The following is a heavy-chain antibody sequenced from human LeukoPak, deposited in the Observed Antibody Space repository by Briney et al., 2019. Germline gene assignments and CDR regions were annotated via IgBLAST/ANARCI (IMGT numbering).Heavy chain of an antibody. CDR2: ISDNNVNT. V-gene: IGHV1-18*01. CDR3: ARDGGYYYDSSGYYFEY. J-gene: IGHJ4*02. D-gene: IGHD3-22*01. CDR1: GYTFTRYG. Sequence: ASVKVSCKDSGYTFTRYGISWGRQAPGQGLEWMGWISDNNVNTNYAQKFQGRVTMSTDTSTNTAYMELRSLRSDDTAVYYCARDGGYYYDSSGYYFEYWGQGTLVTVSS.